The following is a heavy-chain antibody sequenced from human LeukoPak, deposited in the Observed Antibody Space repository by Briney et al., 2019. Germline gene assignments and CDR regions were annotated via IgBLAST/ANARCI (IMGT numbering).Heavy chain of an antibody. CDR1: GFTFSSYS. J-gene: IGHJ6*03. Sequence: PGGSLRLSCAASGFTFSSYSMNWVRQAPGKGLEWVSSISSSSSYIYYADSVKGRFTISRDNAKNSLYLQMNSLRAEDTAVYYCAGDRRKEVVAPGTDRKYYYYYYMDVWGKGTTVTISS. CDR2: ISSSSSYI. D-gene: IGHD6-13*01. CDR3: AGDRRKEVVAPGTDRKYYYYYYMDV. V-gene: IGHV3-21*01.